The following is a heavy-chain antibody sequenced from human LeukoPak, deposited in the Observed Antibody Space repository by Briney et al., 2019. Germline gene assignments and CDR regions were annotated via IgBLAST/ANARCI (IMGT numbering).Heavy chain of an antibody. Sequence: ASVKVSCKASGYTFTSYYMHWVRQAPGQGLEWMGIINPSGGSTSYAQKFQGRVTMTRDTSTSTVYMELSSLRSEDTAVYYCARDEVLTPEGKYYDILTGYGNYWGQGTLVTVSS. CDR2: INPSGGST. D-gene: IGHD3-9*01. V-gene: IGHV1-46*01. CDR1: GYTFTSYY. J-gene: IGHJ4*02. CDR3: ARDEVLTPEGKYYDILTGYGNY.